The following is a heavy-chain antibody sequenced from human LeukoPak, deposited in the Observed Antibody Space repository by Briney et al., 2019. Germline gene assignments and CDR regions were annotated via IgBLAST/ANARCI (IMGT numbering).Heavy chain of an antibody. CDR3: ARDPGYSSSWYIIYYYGMDV. V-gene: IGHV3-33*01. Sequence: PGRSLRLSCAASGFTFSGYGMHWVRQAPGKGLEWVAVIWYDGSNKYYADSVKGRFTISRDNSKNTLYLQMNSLRAEDTAVYYCARDPGYSSSWYIIYYYGMDVWGQGTTVTVSS. CDR2: IWYDGSNK. D-gene: IGHD6-13*01. J-gene: IGHJ6*02. CDR1: GFTFSGYG.